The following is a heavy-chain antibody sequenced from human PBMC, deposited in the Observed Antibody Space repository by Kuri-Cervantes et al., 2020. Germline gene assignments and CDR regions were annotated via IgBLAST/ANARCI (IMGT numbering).Heavy chain of an antibody. J-gene: IGHJ4*02. CDR1: GFTFSRYY. D-gene: IGHD6-19*01. V-gene: IGHV3-7*05. Sequence: GGSLRLSCAASGFTFSRYYMTWVRQAPGRGPEWVANINRDGSEKQYAEIVRGRFTVSRDNAKNSLFLQMNSLRTEDTAIYYCAKAYSSGRRSFSVLDYWGQGTLVTVSS. CDR2: INRDGSEK. CDR3: AKAYSSGRRSFSVLDY.